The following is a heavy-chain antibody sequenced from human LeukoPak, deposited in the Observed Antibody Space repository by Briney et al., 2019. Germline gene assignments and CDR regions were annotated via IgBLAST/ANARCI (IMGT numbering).Heavy chain of an antibody. Sequence: ASVKVSCKASGNTFSRNYFSWVRQAPGQGLEWMGGIIPISDTTTYAQKFQGRVAITADESTVHMELSSLRPEDTAVYYCASTVGYCVDGLCYKGRYFDYWGQGTLVTVSS. D-gene: IGHD2-8*01. V-gene: IGHV1-69*01. CDR1: GNTFSRNY. CDR3: ASTVGYCVDGLCYKGRYFDY. J-gene: IGHJ4*02. CDR2: IIPISDTT.